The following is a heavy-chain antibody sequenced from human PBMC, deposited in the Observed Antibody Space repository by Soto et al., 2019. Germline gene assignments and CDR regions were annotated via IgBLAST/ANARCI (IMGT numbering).Heavy chain of an antibody. V-gene: IGHV3-23*01. D-gene: IGHD2-15*01. J-gene: IGHJ4*02. Sequence: EVQLLEAGGGLVQPGGSLRLSCAASGFTFSSYAMSWVRLAPGKGLEWFSSIGGSGGTYYADSVKGRFTISRDNSKNMLYLHLNSLRAEDTAMYYCAKRQGWFYYYDSWGQGTLVTVSS. CDR1: GFTFSSYA. CDR2: IGGSGGT. CDR3: AKRQGWFYYYDS.